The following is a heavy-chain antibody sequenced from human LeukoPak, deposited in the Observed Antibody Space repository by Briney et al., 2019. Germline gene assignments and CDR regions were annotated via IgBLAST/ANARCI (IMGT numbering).Heavy chain of an antibody. CDR1: GFTFSSYA. Sequence: GGSLRLSCAASGFTFSSYAMSWVRQAPGKGLEWVSAISGSGGSTYYADSVKGRFTISRDNSKNTLYLQMNSLRAEDTAVYYCAKDLYVALGDVVPAALLYDAFDIWGQGTMVTVSS. D-gene: IGHD2-2*01. CDR2: ISGSGGST. V-gene: IGHV3-23*01. CDR3: AKDLYVALGDVVPAALLYDAFDI. J-gene: IGHJ3*02.